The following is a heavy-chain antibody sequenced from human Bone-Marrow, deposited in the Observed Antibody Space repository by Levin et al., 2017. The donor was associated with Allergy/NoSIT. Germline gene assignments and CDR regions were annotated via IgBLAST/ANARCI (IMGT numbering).Heavy chain of an antibody. V-gene: IGHV1-2*02. D-gene: IGHD3-22*01. J-gene: IGHJ3*02. CDR2: INPNSGAT. CDR3: ARDPDYYDRAFDT. Sequence: GESLKISCKASGYTFTDYYMNWVRQAPGQGLEWMGWINPNSGATNYAQKFQGRVTMTRDTSISTAYMERSGLRSADKAVYYCARDPDYYDRAFDTWGQGTMVTVSS. CDR1: GYTFTDYY.